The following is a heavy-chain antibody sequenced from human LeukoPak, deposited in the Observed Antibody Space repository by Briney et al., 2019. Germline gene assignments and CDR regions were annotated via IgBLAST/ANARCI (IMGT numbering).Heavy chain of an antibody. CDR3: HLYYYDSSGSGY. CDR2: IRSKANSYAT. J-gene: IGHJ4*02. CDR1: GFTFSGSA. V-gene: IGHV3-73*01. Sequence: SGGSLRLSCAASGFTFSGSAMHWVRQASGKGLEWVGRIRSKANSYATAYAASVKGRFTISRDDSKNTAYLQMNSLKTEDTAVYYCHLYYYDSSGSGYWGQGTLVTVSS. D-gene: IGHD3-22*01.